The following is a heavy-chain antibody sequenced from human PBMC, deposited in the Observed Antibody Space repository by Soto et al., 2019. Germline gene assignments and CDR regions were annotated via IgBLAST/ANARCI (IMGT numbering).Heavy chain of an antibody. V-gene: IGHV4-31*03. CDR2: IYYSGST. Sequence: SETLSLTCTVSGGSISSGGYYWSWIRQHPGKGLEWIGYIYYSGSTYYNPSLKSRVTISGDTSKNQFSLKLSSVTAADTAVYYCAREVPSRYFDLWGRGTPVTVSS. D-gene: IGHD3-10*01. CDR3: AREVPSRYFDL. J-gene: IGHJ2*01. CDR1: GGSISSGGYY.